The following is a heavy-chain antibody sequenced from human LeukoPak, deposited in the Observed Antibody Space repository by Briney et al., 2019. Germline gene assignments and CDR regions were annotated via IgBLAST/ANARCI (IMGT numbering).Heavy chain of an antibody. D-gene: IGHD5-18*01. CDR3: ARLWRGYSSGSLFYYMDV. V-gene: IGHV4-34*01. J-gene: IGHJ6*03. CDR1: GGSFSGYY. CDR2: INHSGST. Sequence: SETLSLTCAVYGGSFSGYYWSWIRQPPGKGLEWIGEINHSGSTKYNPSLKSRVTISVDMSQNQFSLKLSSVTAADTAVYYCARLWRGYSSGSLFYYMDVWDKGTTVTISS.